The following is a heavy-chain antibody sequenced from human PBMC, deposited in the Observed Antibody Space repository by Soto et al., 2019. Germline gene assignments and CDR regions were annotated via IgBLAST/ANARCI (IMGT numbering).Heavy chain of an antibody. Sequence: ASVKVSCKASGYTFTGYYMHWVRQAPGQGFEWMGWINPNSGGTNYAQKFQGWVTMTRDTSISTAYMELSRLRSGDTAVYYCARDGGLYSSSSAFRSYYGLDVWGQGTTVTVSS. J-gene: IGHJ6*02. V-gene: IGHV1-2*04. CDR3: ARDGGLYSSSSAFRSYYGLDV. D-gene: IGHD6-6*01. CDR1: GYTFTGYY. CDR2: INPNSGGT.